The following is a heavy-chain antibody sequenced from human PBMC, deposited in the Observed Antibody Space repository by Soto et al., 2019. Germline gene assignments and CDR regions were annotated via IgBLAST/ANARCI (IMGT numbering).Heavy chain of an antibody. Sequence: QVQLVQSGAEVKKPGASVKVSCKASGYTFTSYGISWVRQAPGQGLEWMGWISAYNGNTNYAQKLQGRVTMTTDTSPSTAYIELRSLRSDDTAVYYCARGRYDSSGYYPTGWFAPWGQGTLVTVSS. J-gene: IGHJ5*02. D-gene: IGHD3-22*01. CDR1: GYTFTSYG. V-gene: IGHV1-18*01. CDR2: ISAYNGNT. CDR3: ARGRYDSSGYYPTGWFAP.